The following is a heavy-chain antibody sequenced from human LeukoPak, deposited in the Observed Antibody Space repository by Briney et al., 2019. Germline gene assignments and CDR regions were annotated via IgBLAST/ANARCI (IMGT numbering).Heavy chain of an antibody. CDR1: GFTVSTNY. J-gene: IGHJ5*02. Sequence: GGPLRLSCAASGFTVSTNYMSWVRQAPGKGLECVSIIYSGGGTYYADSVKGRFTISRDNFKNTLSFQMNSLRDEDTAVYYCARQSSWGPYNWFDPWGQGTLVTVSS. V-gene: IGHV3-66*04. CDR2: IYSGGGT. CDR3: ARQSSWGPYNWFDP. D-gene: IGHD6-13*01.